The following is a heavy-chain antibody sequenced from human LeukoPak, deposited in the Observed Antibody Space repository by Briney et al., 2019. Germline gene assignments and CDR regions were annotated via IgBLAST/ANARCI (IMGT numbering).Heavy chain of an antibody. J-gene: IGHJ4*02. CDR2: ISGSGGST. CDR1: GFTFSSYA. Sequence: GGSLRLSCAASGFTFSSYAMTWVRQAPGKGLEWVSAISGSGGSTYYADSAKGRFTISRDNSKNTLYLQMNSLRAEDTAVYYCAKPKAGYCSGGSCYYDYWGQGTLVTVSS. CDR3: AKPKAGYCSGGSCYYDY. D-gene: IGHD2-15*01. V-gene: IGHV3-23*01.